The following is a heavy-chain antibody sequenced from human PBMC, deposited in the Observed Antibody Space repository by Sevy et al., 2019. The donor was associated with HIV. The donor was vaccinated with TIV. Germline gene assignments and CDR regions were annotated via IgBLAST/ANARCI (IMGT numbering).Heavy chain of an antibody. CDR3: TRHRVTDYYGSSGYIVGGFDY. D-gene: IGHD3-22*01. J-gene: IGHJ4*02. CDR1: GYNFTSYW. V-gene: IGHV5-51*01. CDR2: IYPCDSDP. Sequence: GESLKISCKGSGYNFTSYWIGWVRQMPGKGLGWMGIIYPCDSDPRYSPSFQGQVTLSAEKSISTAYLQWSNLKASDSAMYYCTRHRVTDYYGSSGYIVGGFDYWGQGTLVTVSS.